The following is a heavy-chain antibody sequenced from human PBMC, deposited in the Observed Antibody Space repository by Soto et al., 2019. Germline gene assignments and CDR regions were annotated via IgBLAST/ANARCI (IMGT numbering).Heavy chain of an antibody. D-gene: IGHD6-13*01. CDR2: ISGSGGST. Sequence: VQLLESGGGLVQPGGSLRLSCAASGFTFTSYAMSWVRQAPGKGLDWVSAISGSGGSTYYADSVKGRFTISRDNSKNTLYLQTNSLRAEDTAVYYCASIRSWTRIDYWGQGTLVTVSS. CDR3: ASIRSWTRIDY. CDR1: GFTFTSYA. V-gene: IGHV3-23*01. J-gene: IGHJ4*02.